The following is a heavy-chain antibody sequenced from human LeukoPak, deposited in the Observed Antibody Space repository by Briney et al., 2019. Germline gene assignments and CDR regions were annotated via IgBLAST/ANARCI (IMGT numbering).Heavy chain of an antibody. D-gene: IGHD3-9*01. Sequence: SETLSLTCAVYGGSFSGYYWSWIRQPPGKGLEWIGEINHSGSTNYNPSLKSRVTISVDTSKNQFSLKLSSVTAADTAVYYCAREVPDILTGFDYWGQGTLVTVSS. J-gene: IGHJ4*02. V-gene: IGHV4-34*01. CDR3: AREVPDILTGFDY. CDR1: GGSFSGYY. CDR2: INHSGST.